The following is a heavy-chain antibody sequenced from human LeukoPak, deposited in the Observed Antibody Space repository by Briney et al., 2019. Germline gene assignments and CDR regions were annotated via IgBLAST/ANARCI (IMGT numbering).Heavy chain of an antibody. CDR3: AKANMVRGVTLKFDY. J-gene: IGHJ4*02. V-gene: IGHV3-30*02. Sequence: EPGGSLRLSCAASGFTFSSYGMHWVRQAPGKGLEWVAFIRYDGSNKYYADSVKGRFTISRDNSKNTLYLQMNSLRAEDTAIYYCAKANMVRGVTLKFDYWGQGTLVTVSS. CDR1: GFTFSSYG. CDR2: IRYDGSNK. D-gene: IGHD3-10*01.